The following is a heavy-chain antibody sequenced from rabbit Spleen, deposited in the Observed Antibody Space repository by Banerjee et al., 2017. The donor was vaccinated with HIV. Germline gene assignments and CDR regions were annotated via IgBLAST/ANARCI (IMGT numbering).Heavy chain of an antibody. CDR2: INAVTGKA. CDR1: GVSFSSNYY. V-gene: IGHV1S40*01. CDR3: ARDLAAVIGWNFGW. Sequence: QQLVESGGGLVKPGASLTLTCTASGVSFSSNYYMCWVRQAPGKGLEWIACINAVTGKAVYATWAKGRFTFSKTSSTTVTLQMTSLTDADTATYFCARDLAAVIGWNFGWWGPGTLVTVS. J-gene: IGHJ4*01. D-gene: IGHD1-1*01.